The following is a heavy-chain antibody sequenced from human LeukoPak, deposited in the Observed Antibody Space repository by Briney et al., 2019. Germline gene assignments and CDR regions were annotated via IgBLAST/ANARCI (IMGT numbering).Heavy chain of an antibody. CDR2: ISSGTTYI. CDR1: GFTFSSFS. Sequence: GGSLIFSCAASGFTFSSFSMNWVRPAPGKGLQWVSSISSGTTYIYYADTVKGRFTISRDNAKNSLYLQMNNLRAEDTAVYYCARGTGDLDYWGQGTLVTVSS. D-gene: IGHD7-27*01. V-gene: IGHV3-21*01. CDR3: ARGTGDLDY. J-gene: IGHJ4*02.